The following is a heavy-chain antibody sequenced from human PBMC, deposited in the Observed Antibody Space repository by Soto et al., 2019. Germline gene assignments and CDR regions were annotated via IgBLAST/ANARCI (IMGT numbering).Heavy chain of an antibody. J-gene: IGHJ2*01. CDR1: GGSSRAYH. D-gene: IGHD1-20*01. CDR3: AGGPRYWSFAL. V-gene: IGHV4-34*01. Sequence: GELQQWGTGLLKPSETLSLNCSVYGGSSRAYHWSWIRQSPGEGLEWIGEFSYSGSLNYNPSLKGRVAVSLDTSTNHVSLTITSVPAADTAVYFCAGGPRYWSFALWGRGTLVTVS. CDR2: FSYSGSL.